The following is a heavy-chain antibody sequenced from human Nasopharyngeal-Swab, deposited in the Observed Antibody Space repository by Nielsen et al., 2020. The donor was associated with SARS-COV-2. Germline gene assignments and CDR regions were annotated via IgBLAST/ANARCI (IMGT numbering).Heavy chain of an antibody. CDR1: GLIFTDAW. CDR3: TTVYEY. V-gene: IGHV3-74*01. J-gene: IGHJ4*02. D-gene: IGHD5/OR15-5a*01. CDR2: TNGDGTYT. Sequence: GESLKISCAASGLIFTDAWMHWVRQAPGTGPVWVSGTNGDGTYTTYADFVKGRFTISRDNAEKTLYLQMNSLRAEDTAVYYCTTVYEYWGQGTLVTISS.